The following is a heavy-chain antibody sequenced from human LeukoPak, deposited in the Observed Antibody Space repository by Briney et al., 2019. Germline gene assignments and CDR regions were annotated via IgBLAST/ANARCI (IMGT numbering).Heavy chain of an antibody. J-gene: IGHJ3*02. CDR2: IYYSGST. V-gene: IGHV4-30-4*08. D-gene: IGHD3-3*01. CDR1: GDSISSGDHY. CDR3: ARVTRYLRSGYYTGNAFDI. Sequence: SETLSLTCTVSGDSISSGDHYWSWIRQPPGKGLEWIAYIYYSGSTYYNPSLKSRITISVDTSKNQFSLKLSSVTAADTAVYYCARVTRYLRSGYYTGNAFDIWGQGTMVTVSS.